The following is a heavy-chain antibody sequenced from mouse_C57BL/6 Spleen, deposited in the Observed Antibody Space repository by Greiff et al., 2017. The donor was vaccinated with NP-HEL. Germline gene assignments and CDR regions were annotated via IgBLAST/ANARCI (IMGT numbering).Heavy chain of an antibody. Sequence: EVQGVESGGGLVQPKGSLKLSCAASGFSFNTYAMNWVRQAPGKGLEWVARIRSKSNNYATYYADSVKDRFTISRDDSESMLYLQMNNLKTEDTAMYYCVRQVTTMGYFDYWGQGTTLTVSS. CDR1: GFSFNTYA. CDR3: VRQVTTMGYFDY. CDR2: IRSKSNNYAT. V-gene: IGHV10-1*01. J-gene: IGHJ2*01. D-gene: IGHD2-3*01.